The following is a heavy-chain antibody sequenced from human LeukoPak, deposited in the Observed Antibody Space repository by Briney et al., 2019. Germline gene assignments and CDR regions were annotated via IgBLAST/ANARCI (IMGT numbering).Heavy chain of an antibody. J-gene: IGHJ6*03. Sequence: SETLSLTCTVSGGSISSSSYYWGWIRQPPGKGLEWIGSIYYSGSTYYNPSLKSRVTISVDTSKNQFSLKLSSVTAADTAVYYCARGRVPAATPYYYYYMDVWGKGTTVTVSS. CDR1: GGSISSSSYY. CDR2: IYYSGST. V-gene: IGHV4-39*01. D-gene: IGHD2-2*01. CDR3: ARGRVPAATPYYYYYMDV.